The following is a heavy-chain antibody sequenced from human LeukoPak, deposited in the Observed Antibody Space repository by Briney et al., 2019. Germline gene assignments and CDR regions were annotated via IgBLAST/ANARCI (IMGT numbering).Heavy chain of an antibody. D-gene: IGHD1-26*01. CDR1: GFTFSSYA. J-gene: IGHJ6*03. CDR2: ISGSVGST. V-gene: IGHV3-23*01. Sequence: GGSLRLSCAASGFTFSSYAMSWVRQAPGNGLGWVSAISGSVGSTYYADSVKGRFTISRDNSKNTLYLQINSLRAEDTAVYYCAKNRGAGSHYYYHMNVCGKGTAVTVSS. CDR3: AKNRGAGSHYYYHMNV.